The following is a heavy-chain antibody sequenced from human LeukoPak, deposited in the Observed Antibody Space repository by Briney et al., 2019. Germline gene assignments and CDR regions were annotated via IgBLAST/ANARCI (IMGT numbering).Heavy chain of an antibody. D-gene: IGHD4-17*01. CDR1: GGSISSYY. CDR2: IYYSGST. Sequence: SETLSLTCTVSGGSISSYYWSWIRQPPGKGLEWIGYIYYSGSTNYNPSLKSRVTISVDTSKNQFSLKLSSVTAADTAVYYCARDPLTTIITPNWGQGTLVTVSS. CDR3: ARDPLTTIITPN. V-gene: IGHV4-59*01. J-gene: IGHJ4*02.